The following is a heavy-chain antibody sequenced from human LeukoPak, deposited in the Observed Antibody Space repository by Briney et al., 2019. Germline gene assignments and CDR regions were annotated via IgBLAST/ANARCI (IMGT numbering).Heavy chain of an antibody. J-gene: IGHJ4*02. CDR3: ALQSRSIAAAGESNDY. V-gene: IGHV4-34*01. Sequence: PSETLSLTCAVYGGSFSGYYWSWIRQPPGKGLEWIGEINHSGSTNYNPSLKSRVTISVDTSKNQFSLKLSSVTAADTAVYYCALQSRSIAAAGESNDYWGQGTLVTVSS. CDR1: GGSFSGYY. D-gene: IGHD6-13*01. CDR2: INHSGST.